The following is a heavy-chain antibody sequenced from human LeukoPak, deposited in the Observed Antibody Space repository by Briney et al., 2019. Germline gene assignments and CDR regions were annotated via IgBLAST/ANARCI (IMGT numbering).Heavy chain of an antibody. Sequence: SETLSLTCTVSGGSISSSSYYWGWIRQPAGKGLEWIGRIYTSGSTNYNPSLKSRVTMSVDTSKNQFSLKLSSVTAADTAVYYCARDLVAEGYDILTGYYASSYFDYWGQGTLVTVSS. V-gene: IGHV4-61*02. CDR2: IYTSGST. CDR1: GGSISSSSYY. J-gene: IGHJ4*02. D-gene: IGHD3-9*01. CDR3: ARDLVAEGYDILTGYYASSYFDY.